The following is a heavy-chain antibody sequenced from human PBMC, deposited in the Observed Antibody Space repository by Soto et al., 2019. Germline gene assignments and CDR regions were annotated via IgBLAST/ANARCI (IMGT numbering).Heavy chain of an antibody. D-gene: IGHD3-3*01. CDR2: INPNRGGT. CDR3: ARVKESWSGRDYYGIDV. CDR1: GYTFTGYY. V-gene: IGHV1-2*04. J-gene: IGHJ6*02. Sequence: SVKVSCKASGYTFTGYYMHWVRQAPGQGLEWMGWINPNRGGTNYAQKFQGWVTMTRDTSISTAYMELSRLRSDDTAVYYCARVKESWSGRDYYGIDVWGQGTTVTVAS.